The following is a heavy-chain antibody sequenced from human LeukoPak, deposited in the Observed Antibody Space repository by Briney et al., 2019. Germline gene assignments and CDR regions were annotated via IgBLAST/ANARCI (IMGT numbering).Heavy chain of an antibody. CDR1: GASISGSNYY. V-gene: IGHV4-39*07. CDR3: ARRKRAYDYVWGSYRYSHTYFDY. J-gene: IGHJ4*02. D-gene: IGHD3-16*02. Sequence: SETLSLTCAVSGASISGSNYYWGWIRQPPGKGLEWIGEINHSGSTNYNPSLKSRVTISVDTSKNQFSLKLSSVTAADTAVYYCARRKRAYDYVWGSYRYSHTYFDYWGQGTLVTVSS. CDR2: INHSGST.